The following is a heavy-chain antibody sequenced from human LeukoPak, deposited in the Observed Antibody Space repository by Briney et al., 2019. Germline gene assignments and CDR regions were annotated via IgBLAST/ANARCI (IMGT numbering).Heavy chain of an antibody. V-gene: IGHV4-39*01. CDR1: GGSISNSNYY. J-gene: IGHJ4*02. D-gene: IGHD6-19*01. Sequence: SETLSLTCTVSGGSISNSNYYRGWIRQPPGKGLEWIGSIYYSGSIYYNTSLKSRVTISVDTSKNQFSLKLSSVTAADTAVYYCARTRIAVAGVDDYWGQGTLVTVSS. CDR3: ARTRIAVAGVDDY. CDR2: IYYSGSI.